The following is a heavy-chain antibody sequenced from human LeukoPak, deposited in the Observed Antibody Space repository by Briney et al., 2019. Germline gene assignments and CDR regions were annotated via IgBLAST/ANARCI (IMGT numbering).Heavy chain of an antibody. Sequence: GGSLRLSCAASGFTLSNYWMTWVRQPPGKGLEWVANIKQDGTEKYYMDSVKGRFTISRDNAKNTLYLQMNSLRAEDTAVYYCARDMYSSSWYEGLFDYWGQGTLVTVSS. CDR1: GFTLSNYW. CDR3: ARDMYSSSWYEGLFDY. D-gene: IGHD6-13*01. CDR2: IKQDGTEK. J-gene: IGHJ4*02. V-gene: IGHV3-7*01.